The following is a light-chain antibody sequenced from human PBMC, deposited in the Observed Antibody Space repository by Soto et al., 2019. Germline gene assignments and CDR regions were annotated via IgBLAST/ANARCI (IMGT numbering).Light chain of an antibody. CDR1: QSVRSW. CDR3: HQYNYYRPT. Sequence: IQMSQPPSSLSAYVGDGVTITCRASQSVRSWLAWYQQKPGKAPNLLIYDASTLENGVPSRFSGSGSGTEFTLTISSLQPDDFATYYCHQYNYYRPTSGQGTKVDIK. V-gene: IGKV1-5*01. CDR2: DAS. J-gene: IGKJ1*01.